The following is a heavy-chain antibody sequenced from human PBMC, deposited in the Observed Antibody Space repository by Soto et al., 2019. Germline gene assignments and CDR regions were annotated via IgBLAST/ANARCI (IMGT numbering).Heavy chain of an antibody. J-gene: IGHJ3*02. Sequence: SETLSLTCTVSGASISSYYWSWIRQPPGKGLEWIGYIYYSESTNYNPSLKSRVTMSEDTSKNQFSLKLSSMTAADTAVYYCAVRMWLGDAFDIWGQGTMVTVSS. D-gene: IGHD3-22*01. CDR1: GASISSYY. V-gene: IGHV4-59*01. CDR2: IYYSEST. CDR3: AVRMWLGDAFDI.